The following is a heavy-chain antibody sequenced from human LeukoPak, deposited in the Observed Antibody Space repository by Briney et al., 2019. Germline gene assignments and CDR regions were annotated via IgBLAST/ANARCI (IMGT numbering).Heavy chain of an antibody. D-gene: IGHD6-13*01. CDR3: ARVPSGWYNWFDP. Sequence: PSETLSLTCAVSGGSFSSYYWSWVRQPAGKGLEWVGGIYTSGRTNYNPSFKRRGTLSLDTFKNQCSLRLSSATAAATAVYYCARVPSGWYNWFDPWGQGTLVTVSS. J-gene: IGHJ5*02. CDR2: IYTSGRT. CDR1: GGSFSSYY. V-gene: IGHV4-4*07.